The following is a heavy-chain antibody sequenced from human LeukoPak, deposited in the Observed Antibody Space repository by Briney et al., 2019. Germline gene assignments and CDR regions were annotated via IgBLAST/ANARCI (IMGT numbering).Heavy chain of an antibody. V-gene: IGHV4-31*03. CDR3: AADTFAEVG. CDR2: IYYSGST. Sequence: SETLSLTCTVSGGSISSGGYYWGWLRQHPGKGLEWIGYIYYSGSTYYNPSLKSRVTISVDTSKNQFSLKLSSVTAADTAVYYCAADTFAEVGWGQGTLVTVSS. CDR1: GGSISSGGYY. J-gene: IGHJ4*02. D-gene: IGHD1-26*01.